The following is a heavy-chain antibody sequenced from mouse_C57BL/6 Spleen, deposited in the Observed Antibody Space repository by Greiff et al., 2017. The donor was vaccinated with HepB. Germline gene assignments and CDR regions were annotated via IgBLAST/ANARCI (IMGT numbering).Heavy chain of an antibody. J-gene: IGHJ2*01. CDR2: ISSGGDYI. Sequence: EVQLQESGEGLVKPGGSLKLSCAASGFTFSSYAMSWVRQTPEKRLEWVAYISSGGDYIYYADTVKGRFTISRDNARNTLYLQMSSLKSEDTAMYYCTRALQPYYFDYWGQGTTLTVSS. D-gene: IGHD6-1*01. CDR3: TRALQPYYFDY. V-gene: IGHV5-9-1*02. CDR1: GFTFSSYA.